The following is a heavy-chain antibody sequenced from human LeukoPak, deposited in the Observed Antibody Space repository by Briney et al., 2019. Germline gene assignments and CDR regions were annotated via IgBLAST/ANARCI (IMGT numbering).Heavy chain of an antibody. CDR2: IYYSGST. D-gene: IGHD3-22*01. CDR3: ATLRSGYYSIGY. Sequence: PSETLSLTCTVSGGSISSSSYYWGWIRQPPGKGLEWIGSIYYSGSTYYNPSLKSRVTISVDTSKNQFSLKLSSVTAADTAVYYCATLRSGYYSIGYWGQGTLVTVSS. CDR1: GGSISSSSYY. J-gene: IGHJ4*02. V-gene: IGHV4-39*01.